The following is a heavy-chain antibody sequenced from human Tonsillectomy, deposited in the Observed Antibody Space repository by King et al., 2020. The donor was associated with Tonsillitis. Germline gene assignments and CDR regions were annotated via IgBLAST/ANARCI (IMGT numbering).Heavy chain of an antibody. CDR1: GFTFSDSG. CDR2: IWFDGSYK. Sequence: QLVQSGGGVDQPGRSLRLSCAASGFTFSDSGMHWVRQAPGKGLEWVAIIWFDGSYKYYADSVKGRFTISRDNSKNTLYLQMSSLRAEDTAVYYCARDRRDGSGLYYYYYMDVWGKGPAVTVSS. D-gene: IGHD6-25*01. CDR3: ARDRRDGSGLYYYYYMDV. V-gene: IGHV3-33*08. J-gene: IGHJ6*03.